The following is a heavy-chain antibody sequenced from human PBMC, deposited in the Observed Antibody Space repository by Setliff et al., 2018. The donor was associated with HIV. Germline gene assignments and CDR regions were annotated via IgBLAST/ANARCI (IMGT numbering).Heavy chain of an antibody. V-gene: IGHV4-31*03. Sequence: SETLSLTCTVSGDSLSSDYYYWTWIRQHPERGLEWIGYIYYSGSTLYNPSLRSRLTMSVDTSKNQFSLELSSVTAADTAVYYCARDFLRSGYFDHWGQGKLVTVSS. J-gene: IGHJ4*02. CDR3: ARDFLRSGYFDH. D-gene: IGHD4-17*01. CDR2: IYYSGST. CDR1: GDSLSSDYYY.